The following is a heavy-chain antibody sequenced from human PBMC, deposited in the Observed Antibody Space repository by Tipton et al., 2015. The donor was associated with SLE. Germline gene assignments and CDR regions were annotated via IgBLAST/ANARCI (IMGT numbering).Heavy chain of an antibody. D-gene: IGHD1-26*01. CDR1: GYTFISYA. V-gene: IGHV1-18*03. CDR2: ISVYSGHA. CDR3: ARVEGGSGSYGFLDY. Sequence: QSGAEVKKPGASVKVSCKASGYTFISYAISWVRQAPGQGLEWMGWISVYSGHANYAQKLQGRVTMTTDTSTSTAYMELRSLNSDDMAVYYCARVEGGSGSYGFLDYWGQGTLVTVSS. J-gene: IGHJ4*02.